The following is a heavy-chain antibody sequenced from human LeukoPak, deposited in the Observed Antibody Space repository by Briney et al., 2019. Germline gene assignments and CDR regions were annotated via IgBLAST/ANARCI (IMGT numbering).Heavy chain of an antibody. J-gene: IGHJ4*02. D-gene: IGHD3-22*01. CDR3: ARDRDYYDSSGYWTPLDY. V-gene: IGHV4-4*07. CDR2: LFTSGST. Sequence: SETLSLTCTVSGGSISKYYWSWIRQPAGKGPGGIGRLFTSGSTNYNPSLKSRVTMAGDTSKNQLSLKLRSVTAADTAVYYCARDRDYYDSSGYWTPLDYWGQGTLVTVSS. CDR1: GGSISKYY.